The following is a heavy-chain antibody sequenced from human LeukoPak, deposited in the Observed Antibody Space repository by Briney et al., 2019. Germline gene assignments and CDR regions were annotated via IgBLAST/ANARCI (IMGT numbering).Heavy chain of an antibody. CDR3: ATHYGRNYYYYAMDV. Sequence: PGGPLTHSYAASGFTFSTYAMHWVRQAPGKGLEWVAVIWYDGSSRYYPDSVKGRFTISRDNSKNTLYLQMNSLRAEDTAVYYCATHYGRNYYYYAMDVWGQGTTVTVYS. CDR1: GFTFSTYA. D-gene: IGHD3-10*01. J-gene: IGHJ6*02. V-gene: IGHV3-33*01. CDR2: IWYDGSSR.